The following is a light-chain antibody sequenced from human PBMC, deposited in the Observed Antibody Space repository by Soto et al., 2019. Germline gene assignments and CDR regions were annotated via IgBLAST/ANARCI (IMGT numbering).Light chain of an antibody. CDR3: SAWDDSLDGVV. CDR2: SNN. J-gene: IGLJ2*01. Sequence: QSVLTQPPSASGTPGQRVTISCSGSNSNIGDNTVNWYQQLPGTAPKLLIYSNNQRPSGVPDRFSGSKSGTSGSLAISGLQSEDEADYFCSAWDDSLDGVVFGGGTKLTVL. V-gene: IGLV1-44*01. CDR1: NSNIGDNT.